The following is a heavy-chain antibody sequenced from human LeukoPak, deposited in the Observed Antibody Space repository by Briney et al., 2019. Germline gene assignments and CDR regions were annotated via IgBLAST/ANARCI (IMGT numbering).Heavy chain of an antibody. CDR3: ADRPNPYYYYGMDV. J-gene: IGHJ6*02. CDR2: ISGSGGST. V-gene: IGHV3-23*01. D-gene: IGHD1-14*01. Sequence: GGSLRLSCAASGFTFSSYAMSWVRQAPGRGLEWVSAISGSGGSTYYADSVKGRFTISRDNSKNTLYLQMNSLRAEDTAVYYCADRPNPYYYYGMDVWGQGTTVTVSS. CDR1: GFTFSSYA.